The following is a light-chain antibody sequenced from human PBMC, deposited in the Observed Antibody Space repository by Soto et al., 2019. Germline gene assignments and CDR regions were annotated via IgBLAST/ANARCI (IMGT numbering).Light chain of an antibody. J-gene: IGKJ1*01. CDR3: MQALQTPRART. Sequence: DIVMTQSPLSLPVTPGEPASISCRSSQSLLHSNGYNYLDWYLQKPGQSPQLLIYLGSNRASGVPDRFSGSGSGTDFTLKISRVEAEDVGVYYCMQALQTPRARTFGQGTKVEIK. CDR1: QSLLHSNGYNY. V-gene: IGKV2-28*01. CDR2: LGS.